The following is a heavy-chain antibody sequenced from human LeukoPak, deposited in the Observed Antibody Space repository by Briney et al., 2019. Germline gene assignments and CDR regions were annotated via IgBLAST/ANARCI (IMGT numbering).Heavy chain of an antibody. V-gene: IGHV1-2*02. CDR3: ARDEDGCKYLPEGY. CDR2: INPNSGGT. CDR1: GYTFTGYY. Sequence: ASVKVSCKASGYTFTGYYMHWVRQAPGQGLEWMGWINPNSGGTNYAQKFQGRVTLTRDTSISTAYMELSRLRSDDTAFYYCARDEDGCKYLPEGYWGQGTLVTVSS. J-gene: IGHJ4*02. D-gene: IGHD5-24*01.